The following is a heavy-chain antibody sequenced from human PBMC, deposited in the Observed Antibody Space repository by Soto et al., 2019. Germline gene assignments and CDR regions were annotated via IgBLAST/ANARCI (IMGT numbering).Heavy chain of an antibody. CDR2: ISGSRTTT. Sequence: GGSLRLSCAASGFTFSSYAMSWVRQAPGKGLEWVSAISGSRTTTAYADSVKGRFTISRDNSKNTLYLQMNSLRIDDTAIYYCAKDAGSVCSGGRCSSQAPDHWGQGTRVTVSS. V-gene: IGHV3-23*01. J-gene: IGHJ4*02. CDR1: GFTFSSYA. CDR3: AKDAGSVCSGGRCSSQAPDH. D-gene: IGHD2-15*01.